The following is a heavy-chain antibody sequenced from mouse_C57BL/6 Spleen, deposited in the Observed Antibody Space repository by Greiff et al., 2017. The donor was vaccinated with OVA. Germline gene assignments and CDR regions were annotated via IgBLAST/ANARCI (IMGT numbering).Heavy chain of an antibody. CDR1: GFTFSSYA. CDR3: TREGSNYAMDY. J-gene: IGHJ4*01. CDR2: LSSGGDYI. V-gene: IGHV5-9-1*02. Sequence: EVKVVESGEGLVKPGGSLKLSCAASGFTFSSYAMSWVRQTPEKRLEWVAYLSSGGDYIYYADTVKGRFTISRDNARNTLYLQMSSLKSEDTAMYYCTREGSNYAMDYWGQGTSVTVSS. D-gene: IGHD5-1*01.